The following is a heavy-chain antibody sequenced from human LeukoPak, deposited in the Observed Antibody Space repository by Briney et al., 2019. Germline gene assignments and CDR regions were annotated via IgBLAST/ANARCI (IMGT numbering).Heavy chain of an antibody. Sequence: PSETLSLTCAVYGGSFSGYYWSWIRQPPGKGLEWIGEINHSGSTNYNPSLKSRVTISVDTSKNQFSLKLSSVTAADTAVYYCARGRGYCSGGSRRAEYFQHWGQGTLVTVSS. J-gene: IGHJ1*01. CDR2: INHSGST. V-gene: IGHV4-34*01. CDR1: GGSFSGYY. D-gene: IGHD2-15*01. CDR3: ARGRGYCSGGSRRAEYFQH.